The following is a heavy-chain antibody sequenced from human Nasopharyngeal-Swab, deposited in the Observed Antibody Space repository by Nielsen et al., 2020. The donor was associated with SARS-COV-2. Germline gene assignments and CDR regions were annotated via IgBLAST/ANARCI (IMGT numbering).Heavy chain of an antibody. J-gene: IGHJ4*01. Sequence: ESLKISCTVSGDSISNRFSYWVWIRQSPGKGLEWIGSVSQTGAPSYMASLKSRVTLSVDTSHHQVSLRLTSVTAADTAFYFCARLNIAATSSHFDHWGHGTLVTVSS. CDR1: GDSISNRFSY. V-gene: IGHV4-39*01. D-gene: IGHD5-12*01. CDR2: VSQTGAP. CDR3: ARLNIAATSSHFDH.